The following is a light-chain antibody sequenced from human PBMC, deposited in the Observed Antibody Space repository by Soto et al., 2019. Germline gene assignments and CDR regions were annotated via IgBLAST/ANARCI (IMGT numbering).Light chain of an antibody. V-gene: IGLV2-14*01. CDR2: DVS. CDR1: SSDVGGYNY. J-gene: IGLJ2*01. Sequence: QSALTQPASVSGSPGQSITISCTRTSSDVGGYNYVSWYQQHPGKAPKLMIYDVSNRPSGVSNRFSGSKSGNTASLTISGLQAEDEADYYCSSYTNTGSVFGGGTKLTVL. CDR3: SSYTNTGSV.